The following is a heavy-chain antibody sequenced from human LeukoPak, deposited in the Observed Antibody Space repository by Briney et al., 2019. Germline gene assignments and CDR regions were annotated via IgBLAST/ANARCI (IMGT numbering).Heavy chain of an antibody. Sequence: PGGSLRLSCAASGFTFSSYSMNWVRQAPGKGLEWVSSISSSSSYIYYADSVKGRFTISRDNAKNSLYLQMNSLRAEDTAVYYCARDPSAAGTGYYYYYMDVWGKGTTATVSS. CDR3: ARDPSAAGTGYYYYYMDV. D-gene: IGHD6-13*01. V-gene: IGHV3-21*01. CDR1: GFTFSSYS. J-gene: IGHJ6*03. CDR2: ISSSSSYI.